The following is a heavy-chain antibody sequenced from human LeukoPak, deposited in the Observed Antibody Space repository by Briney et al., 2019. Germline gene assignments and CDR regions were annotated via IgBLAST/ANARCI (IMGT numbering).Heavy chain of an antibody. Sequence: PGGSLRLSCAASGFTFSSYGIHWVRRAPGKGLEWVAVISYDGRNKHYADSVKGRFTISRDNSQNTLYLQMNSLRPDDTAVYYCAKDPMVRGVINGMDVWGQGTTVIVSS. CDR2: ISYDGRNK. CDR1: GFTFSSYG. D-gene: IGHD3-10*01. V-gene: IGHV3-30*18. J-gene: IGHJ6*02. CDR3: AKDPMVRGVINGMDV.